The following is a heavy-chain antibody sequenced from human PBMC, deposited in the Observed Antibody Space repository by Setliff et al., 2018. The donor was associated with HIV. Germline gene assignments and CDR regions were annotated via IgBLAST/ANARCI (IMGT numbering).Heavy chain of an antibody. CDR3: ARSSGSYWMNSFDI. D-gene: IGHD1-26*01. CDR1: GVSISSGTYY. Sequence: PSETLSLTCTVSGVSISSGTYYWSWVRQPAGKGLEWIGRIYTSGSTNYNPSLKSRVTISLDTSKNQFSLKLSSVTAADTAVYYCARSSGSYWMNSFDIWGQGTKVTVSS. V-gene: IGHV4-61*02. J-gene: IGHJ3*02. CDR2: IYTSGST.